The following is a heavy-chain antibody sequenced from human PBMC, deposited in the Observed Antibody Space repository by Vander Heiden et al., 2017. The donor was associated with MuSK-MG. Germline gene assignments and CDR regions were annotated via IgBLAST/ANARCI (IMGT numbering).Heavy chain of an antibody. J-gene: IGHJ6*04. CDR3: ARGPPDV. V-gene: IGHV3-7*01. CDR2: IKQDGSEK. Sequence: EVQLVESGGGLVQPGGSLRLSCAASGFTFSSYWRGGVRQAPGKGLEWVANIKQDGSEKYYVDSVKGRFTISRDNAKNSLYLQMNSLRAEDTAVYYCARGPPDVWGKGTTVTVSS. CDR1: GFTFSSYW.